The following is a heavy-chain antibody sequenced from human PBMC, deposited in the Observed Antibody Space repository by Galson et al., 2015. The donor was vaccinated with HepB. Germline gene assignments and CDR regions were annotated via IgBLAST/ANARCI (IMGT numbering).Heavy chain of an antibody. Sequence: SVKVSCKASGGTFSSYTISWVRQAPGQGLEWMGRIIPILGIANYAQKFQGRVTITADKSTSTAYMELSSLRSEDTAVYYCATLLAYCGGDCYPHFDYWGQGTLVTVSS. CDR3: ATLLAYCGGDCYPHFDY. D-gene: IGHD2-21*02. CDR1: GGTFSSYT. J-gene: IGHJ4*02. CDR2: IIPILGIA. V-gene: IGHV1-69*02.